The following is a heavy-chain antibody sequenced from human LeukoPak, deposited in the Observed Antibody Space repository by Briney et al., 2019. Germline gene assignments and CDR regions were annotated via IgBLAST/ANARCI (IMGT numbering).Heavy chain of an antibody. CDR3: ARSPPTEAHAFDV. D-gene: IGHD1-14*01. CDR1: GASISSYY. J-gene: IGHJ3*01. CDR2: LYPSGST. V-gene: IGHV4-4*07. Sequence: PSETLSLTCTVSGASISSYYWSWIRQPAGKGLEWIGRLYPSGSTYYNPSLKSRVTMSIDTSKNQISLEVISVTAADTAMYYCARSPPTEAHAFDVWGQGTMVTVSS.